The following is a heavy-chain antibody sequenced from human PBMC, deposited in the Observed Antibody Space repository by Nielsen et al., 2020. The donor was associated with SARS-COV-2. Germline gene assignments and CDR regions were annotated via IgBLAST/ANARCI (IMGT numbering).Heavy chain of an antibody. J-gene: IGHJ4*02. Sequence: SETLSLTCIVSGGSISSGSHYWSWIRQPPGKGLEWIGYIFYRGNTNYNPSLKSRVTISVDTSKNQFSLNVNSVTAADTAVYYCVRIDMATISVDYWGRGTLVTVSS. CDR2: IFYRGNT. CDR3: VRIDMATISVDY. D-gene: IGHD5-24*01. V-gene: IGHV4-61*01. CDR1: GGSISSGSHY.